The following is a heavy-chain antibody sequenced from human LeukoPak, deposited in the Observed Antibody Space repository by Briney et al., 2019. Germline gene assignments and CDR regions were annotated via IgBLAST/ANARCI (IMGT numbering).Heavy chain of an antibody. CDR3: AKDNLAVAGTFSYFDY. Sequence: GGTLRLSCAASGFTFSSYGMSWVRQAPGKGLEWVSAISGSGGSIYYADSVKGRFTISRDNSKNTLYLQMNSLRAEDTAVYYCAKDNLAVAGTFSYFDYWGQGTLVTVSS. V-gene: IGHV3-23*01. D-gene: IGHD6-19*01. J-gene: IGHJ4*02. CDR1: GFTFSSYG. CDR2: ISGSGGSI.